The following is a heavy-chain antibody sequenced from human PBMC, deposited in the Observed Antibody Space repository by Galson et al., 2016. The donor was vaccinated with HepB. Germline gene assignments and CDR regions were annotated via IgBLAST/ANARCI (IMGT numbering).Heavy chain of an antibody. CDR1: GFMFETYW. V-gene: IGHV3-7*01. J-gene: IGHJ4*02. CDR3: ARGRATSVRGLVGYYFDW. CDR2: IKQDGSEK. D-gene: IGHD3-10*01. Sequence: SLRLSCAGSGFMFETYWMSWVRRAPGKGLEWVANIKQDGSEKFYADSLRGRFTVFRDNAQNSVFLQMNSLRAEDTAVYYCARGRATSVRGLVGYYFDWWGQGTRVSVSS.